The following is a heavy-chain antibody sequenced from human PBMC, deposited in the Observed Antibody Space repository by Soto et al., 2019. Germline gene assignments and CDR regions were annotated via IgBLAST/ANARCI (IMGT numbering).Heavy chain of an antibody. CDR3: TTDDTSGYYFHY. CDR1: NFTFSYAW. Sequence: PGGSLRLSCAASNFTFSYAWMSWVRQAQGKGLEWVGRIKSTAYGGTTDYAAPVKGRVTISRDDSKNTLYLQMNSLRTEDTARYYCTTDDTSGYYFHYWGQGTLVTVSS. J-gene: IGHJ4*02. V-gene: IGHV3-15*01. D-gene: IGHD3-22*01. CDR2: IKSTAYGGTT.